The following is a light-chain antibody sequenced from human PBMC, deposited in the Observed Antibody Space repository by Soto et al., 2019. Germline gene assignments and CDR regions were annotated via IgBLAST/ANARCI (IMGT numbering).Light chain of an antibody. CDR3: QQYKNYLT. V-gene: IGKV1-5*01. CDR1: QSVSIW. J-gene: IGKJ1*01. Sequence: DIQMTQSPSTLSASVGDRVTFTCRASQSVSIWLAWYQQKPGKAPKLLIPGASTLESGVPSRFSGSGSGTEFTLTISSLQPDDFATYYCQQYKNYLTFGQGTKVEIK. CDR2: GAS.